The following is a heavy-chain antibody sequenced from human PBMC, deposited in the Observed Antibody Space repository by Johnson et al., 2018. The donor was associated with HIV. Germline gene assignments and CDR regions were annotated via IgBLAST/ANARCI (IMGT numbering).Heavy chain of an antibody. V-gene: IGHV3-7*05. D-gene: IGHD1-1*01. J-gene: IGHJ3*02. CDR3: ARDSYLNDDAFDI. Sequence: VQLVESGGGVVQPGGSLRLSCAASGFTFSSYWMSWVRQAPGKGLEWVANIKQDGSEKYYQASVKGRFTISRDNAKNSLYLQMNSLRAEDTALYYCARDSYLNDDAFDIWGQGTMVTVSS. CDR1: GFTFSSYW. CDR2: IKQDGSEK.